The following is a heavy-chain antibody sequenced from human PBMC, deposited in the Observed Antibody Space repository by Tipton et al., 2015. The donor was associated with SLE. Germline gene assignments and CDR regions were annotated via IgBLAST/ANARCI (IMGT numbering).Heavy chain of an antibody. D-gene: IGHD2-21*01. CDR1: GDFISNVGYY. J-gene: IGHJ4*02. CDR3: ARYVVVVRYCDY. Sequence: TLSLTCTVSGDFISNVGYYWTWIRQFPGKGLEYIGSMYYNGRTDHYNPSLKSRVTISVDTSKNQFSLKLSSVTAADTAVYYCARYVVVVRYCDYWGQGTLVTVSS. V-gene: IGHV4-31*03. CDR2: MYYNGRT.